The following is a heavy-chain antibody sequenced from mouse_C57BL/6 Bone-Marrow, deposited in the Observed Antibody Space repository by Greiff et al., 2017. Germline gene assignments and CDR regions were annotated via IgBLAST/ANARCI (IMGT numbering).Heavy chain of an antibody. Sequence: VQLQQSGAELARPGASVKLSCKASGYTFTSYGISWVKQRTGQGLEWIGEIYPRSGTTYYNEKFKGKATLTADKSSSTAYMELSSLTSEDSAVYFCARFYYEYSGFAYWGQGTLVTVSA. CDR3: ARFYYEYSGFAY. CDR2: IYPRSGTT. J-gene: IGHJ3*01. CDR1: GYTFTSYG. V-gene: IGHV1-81*01. D-gene: IGHD2-4*01.